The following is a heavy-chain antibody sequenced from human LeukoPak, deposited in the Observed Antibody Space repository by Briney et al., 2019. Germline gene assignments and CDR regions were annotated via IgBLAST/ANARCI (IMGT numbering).Heavy chain of an antibody. CDR1: GFTFSDYY. J-gene: IGHJ3*02. V-gene: IGHV3-11*04. D-gene: IGHD3-22*01. CDR2: ISSSGSTI. CDR3: ARAGADYYDSSGYSRPANDAFDI. Sequence: GGSLRLSCAASGFTFSDYYMSWIRQAPGKGLGWVSYISSSGSTIYYADSVKGRFTISRDNAKNSLYLQMNSLRAEDTAVYYCARAGADYYDSSGYSRPANDAFDIWGQGAMVTVSS.